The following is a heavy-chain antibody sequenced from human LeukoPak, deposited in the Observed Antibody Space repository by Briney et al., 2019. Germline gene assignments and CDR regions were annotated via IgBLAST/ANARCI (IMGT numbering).Heavy chain of an antibody. Sequence: PGGSLRLSCAASGFTFSNAWMSWVRQAPGKGLEWVGRIKSKTDGGTTDYAAPVKGRFTISRDDSKNTLYLQMNSLKTEDTAVYCCTRGYGPYGGDFDYWGQGTLVTVSS. CDR2: IKSKTDGGTT. J-gene: IGHJ4*02. CDR1: GFTFSNAW. D-gene: IGHD2-21*01. CDR3: TRGYGPYGGDFDY. V-gene: IGHV3-15*01.